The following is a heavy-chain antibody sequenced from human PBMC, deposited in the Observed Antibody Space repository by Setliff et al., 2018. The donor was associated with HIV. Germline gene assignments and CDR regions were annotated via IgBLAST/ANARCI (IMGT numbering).Heavy chain of an antibody. D-gene: IGHD2-2*01. Sequence: SETLSLTCIVSGGSISSDNYYWGWVRQPPGKGLEWIGSIFYTGSTDYNPSLRSRVTIAIDTTKNQFYLKMSSVTAADTAVYYCARSPFLPAGYFDDWGQGSLVTVSS. CDR3: ARSPFLPAGYFDD. J-gene: IGHJ4*02. CDR2: IFYTGST. CDR1: GGSISSDNYY. V-gene: IGHV4-39*07.